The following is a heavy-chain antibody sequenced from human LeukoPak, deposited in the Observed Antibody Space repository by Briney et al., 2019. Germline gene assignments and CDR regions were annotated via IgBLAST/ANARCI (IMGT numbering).Heavy chain of an antibody. Sequence: ASVKVSCKVSGYTLTELSMHWVRQAPGQGLEWMGWISAYNGNTNYAQKLQGRVTMTTDTSTSTAYMELRSLRSDDTAVYYCARVQHALIAVAVPGHFDYWGQGTLVTVSS. CDR3: ARVQHALIAVAVPGHFDY. J-gene: IGHJ4*02. CDR2: ISAYNGNT. CDR1: GYTLTELS. D-gene: IGHD6-19*01. V-gene: IGHV1-18*01.